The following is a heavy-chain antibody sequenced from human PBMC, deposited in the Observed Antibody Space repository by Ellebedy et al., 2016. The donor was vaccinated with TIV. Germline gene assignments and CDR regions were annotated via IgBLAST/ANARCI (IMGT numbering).Heavy chain of an antibody. CDR2: ISHSGST. CDR3: ARGACSGGSCYDP. J-gene: IGHJ5*02. V-gene: IGHV4-34*01. CDR1: GGSFSGNN. Sequence: MPSETLSLTCAVFGGSFSGNNWSWIRQPPGKGLEWIGDISHSGSTTYNPSLKSRVTVSVDSSKNQFSLKLNSVTAADTGVYYYARGACSGGSCYDPWGQGTLVTVSS. D-gene: IGHD2-15*01.